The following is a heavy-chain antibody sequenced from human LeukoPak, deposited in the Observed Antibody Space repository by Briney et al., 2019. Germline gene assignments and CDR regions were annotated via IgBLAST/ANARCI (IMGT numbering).Heavy chain of an antibody. CDR1: GGSISSYY. CDR3: ARDSVIVVVTATTYYGMDV. V-gene: IGHV4-59*01. J-gene: IGHJ6*02. D-gene: IGHD2-21*02. Sequence: PSETLSLTHTVSGGSISSYYWSWIRQPPGKGLEWIGYIYYSGSTNYNPSLKSRVTISVDTSKNQFSLKLSSVTAADTAVYYCARDSVIVVVTATTYYGMDVWGQGTTVTVSS. CDR2: IYYSGST.